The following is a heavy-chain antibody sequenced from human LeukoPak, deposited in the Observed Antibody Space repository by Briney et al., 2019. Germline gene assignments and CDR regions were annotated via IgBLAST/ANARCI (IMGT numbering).Heavy chain of an antibody. Sequence: SETLSLTCTVSGGSVSSGSYYWSWIRQPPGKGLEWIGYIYYSGSTNYNPSLKSRVTISVDTSKNQFSLKLSSATAADTAVYYCARARVSGSQDFDYWGQGTLVTVSS. CDR3: ARARVSGSQDFDY. CDR1: GGSVSSGSYY. D-gene: IGHD1-26*01. CDR2: IYYSGST. V-gene: IGHV4-61*01. J-gene: IGHJ4*02.